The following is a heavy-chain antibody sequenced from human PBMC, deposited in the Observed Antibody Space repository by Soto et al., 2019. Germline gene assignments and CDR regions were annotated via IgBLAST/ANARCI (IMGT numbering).Heavy chain of an antibody. J-gene: IGHJ4*02. V-gene: IGHV3-30*18. CDR3: AKDSRIVVVTAPYDY. CDR2: ISYDGSNK. CDR1: GFTFSSYG. Sequence: QVQLVESGGGVVQPGRSLRLSCAASGFTFSSYGMHWVRQAPGKGLEGVAVISYDGSNKYYADSVKGRFTISRDNSKNTLYLQMNSLRAEDTAVYYCAKDSRIVVVTAPYDYWGQGTLVTVSS. D-gene: IGHD2-21*02.